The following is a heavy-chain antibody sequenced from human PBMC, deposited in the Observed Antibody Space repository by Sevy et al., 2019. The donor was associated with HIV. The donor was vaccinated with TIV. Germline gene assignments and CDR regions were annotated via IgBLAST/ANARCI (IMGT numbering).Heavy chain of an antibody. CDR2: INPNSGGT. CDR1: GYTFTGYY. V-gene: IGHV1-2*02. Sequence: ASVKVSCKASGYTFTGYYMHWVRQAPGQGLEWMGWINPNSGGTNYAQKFQGRVTMTRDTSISTAYMELSRLRSDDTAVYYCARARSDIVASGLFDYWGQGTLVTVSS. D-gene: IGHD5-12*01. J-gene: IGHJ4*02. CDR3: ARARSDIVASGLFDY.